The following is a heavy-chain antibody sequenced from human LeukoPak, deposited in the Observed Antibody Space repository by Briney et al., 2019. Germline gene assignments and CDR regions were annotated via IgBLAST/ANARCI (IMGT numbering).Heavy chain of an antibody. CDR1: GFTFSNYA. D-gene: IGHD3-9*01. J-gene: IGHJ4*02. V-gene: IGHV3-23*01. Sequence: GGSLRLSCAASGFTFSNYAMSWVRQAPGKGLEWVSGISGSSGTTYYTDSVQGRITISRDNSKDTLYLQMNSLRDDDTAIYYCAKSWSCVQYNDWLCYFDYWGQGTLVTASS. CDR3: AKSWSCVQYNDWLCYFDY. CDR2: ISGSSGTT.